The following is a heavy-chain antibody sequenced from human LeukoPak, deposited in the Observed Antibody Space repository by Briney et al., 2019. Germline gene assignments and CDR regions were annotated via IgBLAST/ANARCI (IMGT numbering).Heavy chain of an antibody. D-gene: IGHD3-22*01. V-gene: IGHV5-51*01. CDR1: GHSFTTYW. CDR3: ARPKYYYDSSGYLFDY. J-gene: IGHJ4*02. Sequence: GESLKISCKGSGHSFTTYWIGWVRQMPGKGLEWMGIIYPGDSDTRYSPSFQGHVTISADKSISTAYLQWSSLKASDTAMYYCARPKYYYDSSGYLFDYWGQGTLVTVSS. CDR2: IYPGDSDT.